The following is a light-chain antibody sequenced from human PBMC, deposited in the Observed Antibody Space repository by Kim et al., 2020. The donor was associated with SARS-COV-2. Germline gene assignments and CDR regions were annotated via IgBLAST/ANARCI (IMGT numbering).Light chain of an antibody. CDR2: WAS. CDR3: QQYSNSPPT. Sequence: DIVMTQSPDSLAVSLGERATINCKSSQSVLYSSNNKNYLAWYQQRPGQPPKLLIYWASTREFGVPDRFSGSGSGTDFTLTINSLQAEDVAIYYYQQYSNSPPTFGQGTKVDIK. CDR1: QSVLYSSNNKNY. V-gene: IGKV4-1*01. J-gene: IGKJ1*01.